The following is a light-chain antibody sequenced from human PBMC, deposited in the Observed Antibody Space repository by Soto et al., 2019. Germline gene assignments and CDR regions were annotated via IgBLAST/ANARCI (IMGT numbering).Light chain of an antibody. CDR3: QQYSSYPS. J-gene: IGKJ1*01. CDR2: KAS. Sequence: DIQMTQSPSTLSASVGDRVTITCRASQSISIWLAWYQQKPGKAPKLLIYKASSLESGVPSRFSGSGSGTEYTLTISSLQPDDFAIYYCQQYSSYPSFGQGTKVDIK. V-gene: IGKV1-5*03. CDR1: QSISIW.